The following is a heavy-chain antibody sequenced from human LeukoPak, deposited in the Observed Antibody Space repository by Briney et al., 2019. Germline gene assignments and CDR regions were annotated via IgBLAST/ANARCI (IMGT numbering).Heavy chain of an antibody. D-gene: IGHD4-17*01. CDR3: ASPKDGVRSYYYYGMDV. CDR2: INPNSGGT. CDR1: GYTFTGYY. Sequence: PGGSLRLSCAASGYTFTGYYMHWVRQAPGQGLEWMGWINPNSGGTNYAQKFQGRVTMTRDTSISTAYMELSRLRSDDTAVYYCASPKDGVRSYYYYGMDVWGQGTTVTVSS. V-gene: IGHV1-2*02. J-gene: IGHJ6*02.